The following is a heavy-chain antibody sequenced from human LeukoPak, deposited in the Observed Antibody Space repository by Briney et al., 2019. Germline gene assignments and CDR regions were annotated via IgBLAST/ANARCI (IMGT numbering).Heavy chain of an antibody. CDR2: IKQDGSEK. CDR1: GFTFSSYW. Sequence: GGSLRLSCAASGFTFSSYWMSWVRQAPGKGLEWVANIKQDGSEKVYVDSVKGRFTISRDNAKNSLFLQMNTLRAEDTAVYYCARDPYSSTWSYGIDVWGQGTTVTVSS. V-gene: IGHV3-7*05. J-gene: IGHJ6*02. CDR3: ARDPYSSTWSYGIDV. D-gene: IGHD6-6*01.